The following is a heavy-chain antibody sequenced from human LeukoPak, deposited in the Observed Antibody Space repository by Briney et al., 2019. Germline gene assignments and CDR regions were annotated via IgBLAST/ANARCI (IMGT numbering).Heavy chain of an antibody. CDR3: AKKGYYDFWSGYYTEWFDP. Sequence: PSETLSLTCAVYGGSFSGYYWSWIPQPPGKGLERIGQINHSGSTNYNPSLKSGVTISVDTSKNQFSLKLSSVTAADTAVYYCAKKGYYDFWSGYYTEWFDPWGQGTLVTVSS. V-gene: IGHV4-34*01. CDR2: INHSGST. CDR1: GGSFSGYY. D-gene: IGHD3-3*01. J-gene: IGHJ5*02.